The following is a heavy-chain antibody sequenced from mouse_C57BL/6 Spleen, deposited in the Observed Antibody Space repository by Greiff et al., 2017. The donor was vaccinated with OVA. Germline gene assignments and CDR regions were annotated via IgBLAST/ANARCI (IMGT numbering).Heavy chain of an antibody. J-gene: IGHJ2*01. CDR2: ISYDGSN. CDR1: GYSITSGYY. Sequence: EVQRVESGPGLVKPSQSLSLTCSVTGYSITSGYYWNWIRQFPGNKLEWMGYISYDGSNNYNPSLKNRISITRDTSKNQFFLKLNSVTTEDTATYYCARAVDFDYWGQGTTLTVSS. CDR3: ARAVDFDY. V-gene: IGHV3-6*01.